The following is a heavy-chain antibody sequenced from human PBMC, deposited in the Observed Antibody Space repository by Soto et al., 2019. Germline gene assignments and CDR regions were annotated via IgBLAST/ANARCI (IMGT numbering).Heavy chain of an antibody. V-gene: IGHV3-30*02. CDR2: IWYDGSKK. D-gene: IGHD3-22*01. CDR3: AKVDDSSGYYYDAFDI. J-gene: IGHJ3*02. CDR1: GFIFSDYG. Sequence: PGGSLRLSCAASGFIFSDYGIHWVRQAPGKGLEWVALIWYDGSKKYYADSVKGRFTISRDNSKNTLYLQMNSLRAEDTAVYYCAKVDDSSGYYYDAFDIWGQGTMVTVSS.